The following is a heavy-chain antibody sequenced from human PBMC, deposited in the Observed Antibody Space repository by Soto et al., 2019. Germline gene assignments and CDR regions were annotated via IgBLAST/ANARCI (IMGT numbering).Heavy chain of an antibody. D-gene: IGHD2-15*01. Sequence: QTGGSLRLSCAASGFTFSSYGMHWVRQAPGKGLEWVSAISGSGGSTYYADSVKGRFTISRDNSKNTLYLQMNSLRAEDTAVYYCAKDRGYCSGGSCYLGAYWGQGILVTVSS. V-gene: IGHV3-23*01. J-gene: IGHJ4*02. CDR3: AKDRGYCSGGSCYLGAY. CDR2: ISGSGGST. CDR1: GFTFSSYG.